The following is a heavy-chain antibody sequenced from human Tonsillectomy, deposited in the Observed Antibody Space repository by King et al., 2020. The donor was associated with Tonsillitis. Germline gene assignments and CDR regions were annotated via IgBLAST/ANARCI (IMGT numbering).Heavy chain of an antibody. Sequence: VQLQESGQGLVKPSQTLSLTCTVSGGSISSGGYYWSWIRQHPGKGLEWIGYIYYSGSTYYNPSLKSRVTISVDTSKNQFSLKLSSVTAADTAVYYCARADTGGSMASDAFDIWGQGTMVTVSS. CDR1: GGSISSGGYY. CDR2: IYYSGST. V-gene: IGHV4-31*03. J-gene: IGHJ3*02. D-gene: IGHD2/OR15-2a*01. CDR3: ARADTGGSMASDAFDI.